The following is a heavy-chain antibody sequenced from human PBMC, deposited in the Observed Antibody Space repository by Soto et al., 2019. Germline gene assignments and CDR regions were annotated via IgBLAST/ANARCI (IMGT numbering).Heavy chain of an antibody. J-gene: IGHJ4*02. CDR1: GYTFTSYG. V-gene: IGHV1-18*01. D-gene: IGHD1-26*01. CDR3: TRSSHIVGATPFDY. Sequence: QVQLVQSGAEVKKPGASVKVSCKASGYTFTSYGISWVRQAPGQGLEWMGWISAYNGNTNYAQKHQGRVTMTTDTATSTAYMELRSLRSDDTAVHYCTRSSHIVGATPFDYWGQGTLVTVSS. CDR2: ISAYNGNT.